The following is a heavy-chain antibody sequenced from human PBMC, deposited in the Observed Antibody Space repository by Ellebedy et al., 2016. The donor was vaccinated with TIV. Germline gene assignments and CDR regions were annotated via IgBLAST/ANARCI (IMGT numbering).Heavy chain of an antibody. CDR2: ISGSGSGGST. D-gene: IGHD3-10*01. CDR3: ARRGRGPVGFDY. V-gene: IGHV3-23*01. Sequence: GGSLRLXXLVSGFTFSNYAMAWVRQAPGKGLEWVSAISGSGSGGSTYYADSVKGRFTISRDNSKDTLYLQMNSLRVEDTAVYYCARRGRGPVGFDYWGQGTLVTVSS. CDR1: GFTFSNYA. J-gene: IGHJ4*02.